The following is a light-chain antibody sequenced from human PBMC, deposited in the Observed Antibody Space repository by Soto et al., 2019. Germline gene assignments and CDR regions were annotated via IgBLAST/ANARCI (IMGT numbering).Light chain of an antibody. CDR1: SSDVGSYNL. Sequence: QSALTQPASVSGSPGQSITISCTGTSSDVGSYNLVSWYQQHPGKAPKLMIYEGSKRPSGVSNRFSGSKSGNTASLTISGLLAEDEADYYCCSYAGSSTRMFGGGTKLTVL. V-gene: IGLV2-23*01. CDR2: EGS. J-gene: IGLJ3*02. CDR3: CSYAGSSTRM.